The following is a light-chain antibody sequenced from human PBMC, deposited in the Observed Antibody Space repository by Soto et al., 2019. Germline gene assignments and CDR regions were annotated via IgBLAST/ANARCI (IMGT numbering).Light chain of an antibody. CDR3: SSFTTTYFYV. CDR1: SSDVGAYNF. CDR2: EVT. Sequence: SVLTQPPSASGSPGQSVTISCTGTSSDVGAYNFVSWYQQHPGRAPKLLIYEVTKRPSGVPDRFSASTSGNTASLTISGLQAEDEADYYCSSFTTTYFYVFGPGTKLTVL. J-gene: IGLJ1*01. V-gene: IGLV2-8*01.